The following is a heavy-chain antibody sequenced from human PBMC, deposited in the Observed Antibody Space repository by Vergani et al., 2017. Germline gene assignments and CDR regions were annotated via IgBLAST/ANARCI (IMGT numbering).Heavy chain of an antibody. CDR2: IKQDGSEK. V-gene: IGHV3-7*03. Sequence: EVQLVESGGGLVQPGGSLRLSCAASGFTFSSYWMSWVRQAPGKGLEWVANIKQDGSEKYYVDSVKGRFTIYRDNAKNSLYLQMNSLRAEDTAVYYCARDWGYYDSSGYSPFDPWGQGTLVTVSS. CDR1: GFTFSSYW. CDR3: ARDWGYYDSSGYSPFDP. D-gene: IGHD3-22*01. J-gene: IGHJ5*02.